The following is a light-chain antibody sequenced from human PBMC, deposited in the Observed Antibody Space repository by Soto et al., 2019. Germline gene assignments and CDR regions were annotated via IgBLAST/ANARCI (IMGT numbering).Light chain of an antibody. J-gene: IGLJ3*02. Sequence: QSALTQPASVSGSPGQSITISCTGTSSDVGGYNYVSWYQQHPGKAPKLMIYEVSHRPSGVSNRFSGSKSANTASLTISGLQAEDEADYYCSSYPSKNTRVFGGGTKLTVL. CDR1: SSDVGGYNY. V-gene: IGLV2-14*01. CDR3: SSYPSKNTRV. CDR2: EVS.